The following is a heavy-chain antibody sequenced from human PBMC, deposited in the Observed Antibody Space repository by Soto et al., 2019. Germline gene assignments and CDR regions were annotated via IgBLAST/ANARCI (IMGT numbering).Heavy chain of an antibody. CDR2: MRIDGGKV. CDR3: ARDPHSPDY. Sequence: EVQLVESGGGLIQPGGSLRLSCAASGFTFSTYSMNWVRQAPEKGLEWVAYMRIDGGKVHDADSVKGRFTISRDNVKNLLYLQMNNLRDEDTAVYYCARDPHSPDYWGQGVLVTVSS. CDR1: GFTFSTYS. J-gene: IGHJ4*02. V-gene: IGHV3-48*02.